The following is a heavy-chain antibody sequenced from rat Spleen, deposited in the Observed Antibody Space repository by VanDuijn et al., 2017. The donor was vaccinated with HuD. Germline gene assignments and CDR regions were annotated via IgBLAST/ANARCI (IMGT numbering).Heavy chain of an antibody. J-gene: IGHJ2*01. Sequence: EVQLVESNGGLVQPGRSLKLSCAASGFTFNDHFMAWVRQAPTKGLEWVASISPSGGSTYYRDSVKGRFTISRDHAKSTLYLQMDSLRSEDTATYYCATSPYEDYFDYWGQGVMVTVSS. D-gene: IGHD1-11*01. CDR2: ISPSGGST. V-gene: IGHV5-19*01. CDR3: ATSPYEDYFDY. CDR1: GFTFNDHF.